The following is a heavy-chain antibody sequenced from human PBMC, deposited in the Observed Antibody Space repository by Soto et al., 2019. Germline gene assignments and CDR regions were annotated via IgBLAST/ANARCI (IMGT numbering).Heavy chain of an antibody. V-gene: IGHV4-4*07. D-gene: IGHD5-18*01. CDR3: ARGGIQLSYAFDY. CDR2: IYTSGSA. J-gene: IGHJ4*02. Sequence: SETLSLTCSVSGTSVSNYYWSWIRQPAGKGLEHIGRIYTSGSASYNPSLKSRVTMSMDTSQTQIYLNLTSVTAADTAVYYCARGGIQLSYAFDYWGQGILVTAPQ. CDR1: GTSVSNYY.